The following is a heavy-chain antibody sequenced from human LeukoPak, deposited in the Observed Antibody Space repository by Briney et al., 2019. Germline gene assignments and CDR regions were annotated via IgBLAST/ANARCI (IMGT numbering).Heavy chain of an antibody. Sequence: GASVKVSCKASGGTFSSYAISWVRQAPGQGLEWMGGIIPIFGTANYAQKFQGRVTITADKSTSTAYMELSSLRSEDTAVYYCARDRANDDAFDIWGQGTMVTVSS. CDR2: IIPIFGTA. V-gene: IGHV1-69*06. CDR1: GGTFSSYA. CDR3: ARDRANDDAFDI. J-gene: IGHJ3*02. D-gene: IGHD1-1*01.